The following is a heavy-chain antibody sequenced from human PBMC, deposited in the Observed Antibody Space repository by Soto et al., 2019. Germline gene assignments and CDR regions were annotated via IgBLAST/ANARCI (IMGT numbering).Heavy chain of an antibody. V-gene: IGHV4-31*03. CDR3: ARMYGSGCGWFHP. CDR2: FYSSGSI. CDR1: GYSITAGGYY. J-gene: IGHJ5*02. Sequence: TLSLTCFVSGYSITAGGYYWSWIRHHPGKGLEWIGSFYSSGSIIYNPSLRSRVSISGDTSSNQFSMSLTSVTAADTARYYCARMYGSGCGWFHPWGQGTLVTVSS. D-gene: IGHD6-19*01.